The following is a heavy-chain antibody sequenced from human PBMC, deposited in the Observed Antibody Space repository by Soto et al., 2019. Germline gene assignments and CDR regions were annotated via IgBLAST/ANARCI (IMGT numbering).Heavy chain of an antibody. V-gene: IGHV1-18*01. D-gene: IGHD6-19*01. Sequence: ASLKVSCNTSGYTFTSYGIICVRHTPGQGLEWMGWISAYNGNTNYAQKLQGRVTMTTDTSTSTAYMELRSLRSDDTAVYYCARGGRWLALYYFEYWGQGTLVTVSS. J-gene: IGHJ4*02. CDR1: GYTFTSYG. CDR3: ARGGRWLALYYFEY. CDR2: ISAYNGNT.